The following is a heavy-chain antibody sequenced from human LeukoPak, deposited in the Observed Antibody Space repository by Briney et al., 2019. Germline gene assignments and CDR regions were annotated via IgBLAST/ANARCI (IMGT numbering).Heavy chain of an antibody. D-gene: IGHD3-10*01. CDR1: GFTFSDYY. CDR2: ISSSGSTI. Sequence: GGSLRLSCAASGFTFSDYYMSWIRQAPGKGLEWVSYISSSGSTIYYADSVKGRFTISRDNAKNSLYLQMNSLRAEDTAVYYCARDPGRLWFGELSLYYFDYWGQGTLVTVSS. V-gene: IGHV3-11*01. CDR3: ARDPGRLWFGELSLYYFDY. J-gene: IGHJ4*02.